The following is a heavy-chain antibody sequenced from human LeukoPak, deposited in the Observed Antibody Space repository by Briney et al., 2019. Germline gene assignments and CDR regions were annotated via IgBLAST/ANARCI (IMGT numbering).Heavy chain of an antibody. CDR3: AKDMGAVAGRWFDP. Sequence: GGSLRLSCAASGFTFSSYAMHWVRQAPGKGLEWVAFIRYDGSNKYYADSVKGRFTISRDNSKNTLYLQMNSLRAEDTAVYYCAKDMGAVAGRWFDPWGQGTLVTVSS. CDR2: IRYDGSNK. CDR1: GFTFSSYA. D-gene: IGHD6-19*01. V-gene: IGHV3-30*02. J-gene: IGHJ5*02.